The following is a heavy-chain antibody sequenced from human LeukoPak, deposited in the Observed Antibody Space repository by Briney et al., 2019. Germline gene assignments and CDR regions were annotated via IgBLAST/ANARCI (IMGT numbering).Heavy chain of an antibody. CDR2: IYYSGST. CDR1: GGSISSYY. V-gene: IGHV4-59*08. CDR3: ARQTPPDYYYYGMDV. Sequence: SETLSLTCTVSGGSISSYYWSWIRQPPGKGLEWLGYIYYSGSTNYNPSLKSRVTISVDTSKNQFSLTLSSVTAADMAVYYCARQTPPDYYYYGMDVWGQGTTVTVSS. J-gene: IGHJ6*02.